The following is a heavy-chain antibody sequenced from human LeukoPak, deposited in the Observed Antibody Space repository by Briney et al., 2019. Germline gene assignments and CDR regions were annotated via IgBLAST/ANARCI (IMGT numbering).Heavy chain of an antibody. V-gene: IGHV3-7*01. CDR1: RFTVSDKY. Sequence: GGSLRLSCAASRFTVSDKYMSWVRQAPGKGLEWVANINQDGSEKYYVDSVKGRFTISRDNAKNSLYLQMSSLRADDTALYYCASRSSVAASGPGWGQGTLVTVSS. CDR2: INQDGSEK. D-gene: IGHD2-15*01. CDR3: ASRSSVAASGPG. J-gene: IGHJ4*02.